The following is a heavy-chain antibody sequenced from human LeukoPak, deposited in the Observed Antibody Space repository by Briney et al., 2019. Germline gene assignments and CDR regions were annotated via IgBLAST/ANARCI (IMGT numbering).Heavy chain of an antibody. CDR1: GGSFSAYY. CDR2: INHRGSA. CDR3: ARGIRYYYDSSTYVPYYFDY. J-gene: IGHJ4*02. D-gene: IGHD3-22*01. Sequence: SETLSLTCAAYGGSFSAYYWTWIRQPPGKGLEWIGEINHRGSAKYNPSLQSRVTISVDTSKNQLSLKKTSVTAAVTAVYDWARGIRYYYDSSTYVPYYFDYWGQGTLVTVSS. V-gene: IGHV4-34*01.